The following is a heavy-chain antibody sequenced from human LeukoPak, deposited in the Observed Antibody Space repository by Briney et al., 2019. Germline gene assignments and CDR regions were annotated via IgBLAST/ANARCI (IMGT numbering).Heavy chain of an antibody. J-gene: IGHJ4*02. CDR2: ISGSGGST. V-gene: IGHV3-23*01. CDR3: ANSFTIFGVVTPYYFDY. CDR1: GFTFSSYA. Sequence: GGSLRLYCAASGFTFSSYAMSWVRQAPGKGLEWVSAISGSGGSTYYADSVKGRFTISRDNSKNTLYLQMNSLRAEDTAVYYCANSFTIFGVVTPYYFDYWGQGTLVTVSS. D-gene: IGHD3-3*01.